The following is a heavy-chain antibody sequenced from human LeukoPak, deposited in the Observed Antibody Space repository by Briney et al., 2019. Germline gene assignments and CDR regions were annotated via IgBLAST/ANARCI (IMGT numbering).Heavy chain of an antibody. D-gene: IGHD6-6*01. Sequence: GGSLRLSCAASGFTFSSYSMNWVRQAPGKGLEWVSYISSSSSTIYYADSVKGRFTISRDNAKNSLYLQMNSLRAEDTAVYYCARGYPSPYSSSSKGGELDYWGQGTLVTVSS. CDR3: ARGYPSPYSSSSKGGELDY. CDR2: ISSSSSTI. J-gene: IGHJ4*02. V-gene: IGHV3-48*01. CDR1: GFTFSSYS.